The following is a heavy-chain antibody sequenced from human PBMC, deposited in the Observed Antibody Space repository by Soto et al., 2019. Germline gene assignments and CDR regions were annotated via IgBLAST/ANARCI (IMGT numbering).Heavy chain of an antibody. J-gene: IGHJ5*01. CDR1: GFTFSSYA. CDR2: ISGSGGTT. CDR3: AKDRGYSGYDNWFDS. V-gene: IGHV3-23*01. Sequence: EVQLLESGGGLVQPGGSLRLSCAASGFTFSSYAMSWVRQAPGQGLEWVSAISGSGGTTYYADSVKGRFTISRDNSENTLYLQMNSLRAEDTAVHYCAKDRGYSGYDNWFDSWGQGTLVTVSS. D-gene: IGHD5-12*01.